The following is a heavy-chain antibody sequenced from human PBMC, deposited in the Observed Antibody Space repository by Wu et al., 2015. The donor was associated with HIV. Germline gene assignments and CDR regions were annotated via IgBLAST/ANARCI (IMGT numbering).Heavy chain of an antibody. D-gene: IGHD3-10*01. CDR1: GYTFTGYY. CDR2: INPNSGGT. Sequence: QVQLVQSGAEVKKPGASVKVSCKASGYTFTGYYMHWVRQAPGQGLEWMGWINPNSGGTNYAQKFQGRVTMTRDTSISTAYMELSRLRSDDTAVYYCASTVRGRFGESQTLNWFDPWGQGTLVTVSS. J-gene: IGHJ5*02. V-gene: IGHV1-2*02. CDR3: ASTVRGRFGESQTLNWFDP.